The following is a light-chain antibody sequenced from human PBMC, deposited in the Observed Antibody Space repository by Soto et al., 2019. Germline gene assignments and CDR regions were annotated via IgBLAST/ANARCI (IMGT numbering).Light chain of an antibody. CDR3: EQGSNWIT. CDR1: QSVSSY. Sequence: EIVLTQSPATLSLSPGERATLSCRASQSVSSYLAWYQQKPGQAPRLLIYDASNRATGIPARFSGSGSGTDFTLSISSLEPEDFAVYYCEQGSNWITFGGGTRLEIK. J-gene: IGKJ5*01. CDR2: DAS. V-gene: IGKV3-11*01.